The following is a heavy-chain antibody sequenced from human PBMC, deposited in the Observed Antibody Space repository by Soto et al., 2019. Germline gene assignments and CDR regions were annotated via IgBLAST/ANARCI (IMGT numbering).Heavy chain of an antibody. CDR2: ISGSGGST. CDR1: GFTFSSYA. J-gene: IGHJ4*02. V-gene: IGHV3-23*01. CDR3: ATSRSVTMVRGVRYYFDY. Sequence: GGSLRLSCAASGFTFSSYATSWVRQAPGKGLEWVSAISGSGGSTYYADSVKGRFTISRDNSKNTLYLQMNSLRAEDTAVYYCATSRSVTMVRGVRYYFDYWGQGTLVTVSS. D-gene: IGHD3-10*01.